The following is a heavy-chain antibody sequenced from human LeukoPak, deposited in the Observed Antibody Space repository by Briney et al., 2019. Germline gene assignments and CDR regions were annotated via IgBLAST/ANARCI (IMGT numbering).Heavy chain of an antibody. Sequence: SVKVSCKASGGTFSSYAISWVRQAPGQGLEWMGGIIPIFGTANYAQKFQGRVTITTDESTSTAYMELSSLRSEDTAVYYCAHNYYDSSGYGYFDYWGQGTLVTVSS. J-gene: IGHJ4*02. CDR2: IIPIFGTA. D-gene: IGHD3-22*01. V-gene: IGHV1-69*05. CDR3: AHNYYDSSGYGYFDY. CDR1: GGTFSSYA.